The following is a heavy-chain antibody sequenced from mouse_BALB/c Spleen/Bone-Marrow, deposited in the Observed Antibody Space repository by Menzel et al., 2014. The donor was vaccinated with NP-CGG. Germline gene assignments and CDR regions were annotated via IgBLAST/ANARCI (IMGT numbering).Heavy chain of an antibody. V-gene: IGHV1S81*02. D-gene: IGHD2-4*01. CDR2: INPSNGGT. CDR1: GYTFTSYY. J-gene: IGHJ3*01. Sequence: QVQLQQSGAELVKPGASVKLSCKASGYTFTSYYMYWVKQRPGQGLEWIGGINPSNGGTNFNEKFKSKATLTVDKSSSTAYMQLSSLTSEDSAFYYCTRGDDYDEEFAYWGQGTLVTVSA. CDR3: TRGDDYDEEFAY.